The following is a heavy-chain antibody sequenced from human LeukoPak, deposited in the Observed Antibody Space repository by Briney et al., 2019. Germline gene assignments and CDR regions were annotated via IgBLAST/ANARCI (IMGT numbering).Heavy chain of an antibody. CDR2: VYYSAST. J-gene: IGHJ5*02. CDR3: ARDRPLTMIVVVMRWFDP. D-gene: IGHD3-22*01. V-gene: IGHV4-39*02. CDR1: GGSISSSSYY. Sequence: PSETLSLTCTVSGGSISSSSYYWRWIRQPPRKGLEWIASVYYSASTHYNPSLKSRVTISVDTSKNQPSLKLSSVTAADTAVYYCARDRPLTMIVVVMRWFDPWGQGTLVTVSS.